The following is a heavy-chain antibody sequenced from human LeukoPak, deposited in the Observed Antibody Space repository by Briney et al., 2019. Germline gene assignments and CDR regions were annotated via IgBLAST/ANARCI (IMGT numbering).Heavy chain of an antibody. Sequence: SETLSLTCAVYGGSFSGYYWSWIRQPPGKGLEWIGEINHSGSTNYNPSLKSRVTISVDTSKNQFSLKLSSVTAADTAVYYCARQLFHTQCFDYWGQGTLVTVSS. D-gene: IGHD2-2*02. CDR3: ARQLFHTQCFDY. V-gene: IGHV4-34*01. J-gene: IGHJ4*02. CDR2: INHSGST. CDR1: GGSFSGYY.